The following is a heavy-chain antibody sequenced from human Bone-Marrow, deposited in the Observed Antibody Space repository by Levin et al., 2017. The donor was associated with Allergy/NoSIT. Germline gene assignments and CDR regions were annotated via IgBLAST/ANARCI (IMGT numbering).Heavy chain of an antibody. CDR1: GFIVSSNY. CDR3: AGDRGYCSGGRYYCYFDY. CDR2: IYSGGET. V-gene: IGHV3-53*01. J-gene: IGHJ4*02. Sequence: GGSLRLSCAGSGFIVSSNYMNWVRQAPGKGLEWVSVIYSGGETYYSDSVKGRFTISRDHSKKTVYLEMNNLSVEDTAVYYCAGDRGYCSGGRYYCYFDYWGQGTLVTVSS. D-gene: IGHD2-15*01.